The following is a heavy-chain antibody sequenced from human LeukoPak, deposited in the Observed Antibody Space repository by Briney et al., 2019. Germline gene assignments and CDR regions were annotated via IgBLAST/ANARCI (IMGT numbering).Heavy chain of an antibody. CDR2: ISGSGGST. CDR3: ARDHSSGWRPFDY. CDR1: GFTFSSYG. Sequence: GGSLRLSCAASGFTFSSYGMSWVRQAPGKGLEWVSAISGSGGSTYYADSVKGRFTISRDNSKNTLYLQMNSLRAEDTAVYYCARDHSSGWRPFDYWGQGTLVTVSS. D-gene: IGHD6-19*01. J-gene: IGHJ4*02. V-gene: IGHV3-23*01.